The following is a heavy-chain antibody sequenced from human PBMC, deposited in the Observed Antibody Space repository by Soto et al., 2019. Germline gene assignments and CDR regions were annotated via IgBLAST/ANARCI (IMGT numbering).Heavy chain of an antibody. V-gene: IGHV2-5*02. CDR1: GFSLTTSGVG. D-gene: IGHD3-10*01. J-gene: IGHJ5*02. Sequence: QITLKESGPTLLEPTQTLTLTCSFSGFSLTTSGVGVSWLRQAPGKALECLGIIYWDNDRSYNPSLKSRISITKDTAKNQVVLTMNYMELVDTAIYFCDHPVNYNSYCAVGWFDPWGQGTLVTVS. CDR3: DHPVNYNSYCAVGWFDP. CDR2: IYWDNDR.